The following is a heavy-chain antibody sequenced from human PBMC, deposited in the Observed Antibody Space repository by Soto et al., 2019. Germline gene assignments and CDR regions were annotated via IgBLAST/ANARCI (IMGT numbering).Heavy chain of an antibody. CDR1: GFTFNTYG. CDR3: AKGGSFDI. Sequence: XVSLVLSCAASGFTFNTYGLHWVRQAPGKGLEWVAIITSDANVKYYADSVKGRFTISRDNSKNMLYLQLNVLRPEDTAVYYCAKGGSFDIWGQGTLVTVSS. D-gene: IGHD6-6*01. V-gene: IGHV3-30*02. CDR2: ITSDANVK. J-gene: IGHJ4*02.